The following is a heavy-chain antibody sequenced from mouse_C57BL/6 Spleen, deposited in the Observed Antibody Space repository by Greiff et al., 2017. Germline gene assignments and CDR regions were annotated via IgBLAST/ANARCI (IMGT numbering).Heavy chain of an antibody. V-gene: IGHV1-55*01. CDR2: IYPACGYT. D-gene: IGHD2-2*01. Sequence: QVHVKQPGAELVKPGASVKMSCTASGYTFTSYWMPWVKQRPGQGLAWIGGIYPACGYTNYTQKFKGKATLTVDTSSSTAYLQLSSLPSEDTAVYDCARGKDGYNLYFDVWGTGTTVTVSA. CDR1: GYTFTSYW. J-gene: IGHJ1*03. CDR3: ARGKDGYNLYFDV.